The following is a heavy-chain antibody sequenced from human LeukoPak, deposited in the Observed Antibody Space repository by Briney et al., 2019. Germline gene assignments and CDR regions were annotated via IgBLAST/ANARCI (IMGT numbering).Heavy chain of an antibody. CDR2: INPNSGGT. D-gene: IGHD2-2*01. V-gene: IGHV1-2*02. Sequence: ASVKVSCRASGYTFTGYYMHWVRQAPGQGLEWMGWINPNSGGTNYAQKFQGRVTMTRDTSISTAYMELSRLRSDDTAVYYCASGAVVPAATSLLYYFDYWGQGTLVTVSS. J-gene: IGHJ4*02. CDR3: ASGAVVPAATSLLYYFDY. CDR1: GYTFTGYY.